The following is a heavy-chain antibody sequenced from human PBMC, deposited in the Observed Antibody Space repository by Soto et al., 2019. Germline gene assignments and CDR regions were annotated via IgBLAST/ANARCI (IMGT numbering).Heavy chain of an antibody. D-gene: IGHD3-3*01. CDR3: ARGSARNTIFGVVISDFDY. CDR1: GGSISPYY. J-gene: IGHJ4*02. CDR2: IYYTGST. Sequence: SETQSVSCTVSGGSISPYYWGWIRQPPGKGPEWIGYIYYTGSTKYNPSLKSRVTILLDTSKRQFSLKLSSVTAADTAIYYCARGSARNTIFGVVISDFDYWGQGALVTVSS. V-gene: IGHV4-59*01.